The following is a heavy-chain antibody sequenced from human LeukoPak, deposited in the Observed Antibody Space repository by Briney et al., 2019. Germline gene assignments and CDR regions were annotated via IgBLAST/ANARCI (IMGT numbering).Heavy chain of an antibody. J-gene: IGHJ4*02. CDR1: GGSFSGYY. Sequence: SETLSLTCAVYGGSFSGYYWSWIRQPPGKGLEWIGEINHSGSTNYNPSLKSRVTISVDTSKNQFSLKLSSVTAADPAVYYCAGRRITMIVVVTPFDYWGQGTLVTVSS. V-gene: IGHV4-34*01. CDR3: AGRRITMIVVVTPFDY. CDR2: INHSGST. D-gene: IGHD3-22*01.